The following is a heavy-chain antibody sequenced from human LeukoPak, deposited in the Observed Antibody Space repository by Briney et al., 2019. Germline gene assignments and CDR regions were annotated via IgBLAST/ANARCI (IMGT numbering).Heavy chain of an antibody. CDR1: RGSISSSSYY. J-gene: IGHJ4*02. CDR3: ARLYSGYVQNDY. V-gene: IGHV4-39*01. CDR2: IYYTGST. D-gene: IGHD5-12*01. Sequence: KASETLSLTCTVSRGSISSSSYYWGWIRQPPGKGLEWIGTIYYTGSTYYNPSLKSRVTISVDTSKNQFSLKLNSVTAADTAVYYCARLYSGYVQNDYWGQGTLVTVSS.